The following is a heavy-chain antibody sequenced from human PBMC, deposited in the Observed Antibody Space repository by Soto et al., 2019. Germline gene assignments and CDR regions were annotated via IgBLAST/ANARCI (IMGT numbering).Heavy chain of an antibody. D-gene: IGHD3-3*01. V-gene: IGHV3-30*18. CDR2: ISYDGSNK. Sequence: PGGSLRLSCAASGFTFSSYGMHWVRQAPGKGLEWVAVISYDGSNKYYADSVKGRFTISRDNSKNTLYLQMNSLRAEDTAVYYCAKGRLLPYYDFWSGRYYGMDVWGQGTTVTVSS. J-gene: IGHJ6*02. CDR1: GFTFSSYG. CDR3: AKGRLLPYYDFWSGRYYGMDV.